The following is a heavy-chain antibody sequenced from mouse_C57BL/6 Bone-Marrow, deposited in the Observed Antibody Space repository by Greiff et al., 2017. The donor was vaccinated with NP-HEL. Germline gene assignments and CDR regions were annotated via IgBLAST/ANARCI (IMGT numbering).Heavy chain of an antibody. CDR3: AVTTVVDWYFDV. CDR1: GYTFTDYY. D-gene: IGHD1-1*01. CDR2: INPNNGGT. Sequence: EVQLQQSGPELVKPGASVKISCKASGYTFTDYYMNWVKQSHGKSLEWIGDINPNNGGTSYNQKFKGKATLTVDKSSSTAYMELRSLTSEDSAVYYCAVTTVVDWYFDVWGTGTTVTVYS. V-gene: IGHV1-26*01. J-gene: IGHJ1*03.